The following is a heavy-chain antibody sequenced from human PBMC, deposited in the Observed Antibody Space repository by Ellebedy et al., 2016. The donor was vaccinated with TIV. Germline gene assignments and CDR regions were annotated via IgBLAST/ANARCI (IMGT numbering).Heavy chain of an antibody. Sequence: GGSLRLXXAASGFTFSSYWMSWVRQAPGKGLEWVANIKQDGSEKYYADSVKGRFTISRDNAKNSLYLQMNSLRAEDTAVYYCAKEDYVPFFDYWGQGTLVTVSS. CDR2: IKQDGSEK. V-gene: IGHV3-7*03. J-gene: IGHJ4*02. CDR3: AKEDYVPFFDY. CDR1: GFTFSSYW. D-gene: IGHD4-17*01.